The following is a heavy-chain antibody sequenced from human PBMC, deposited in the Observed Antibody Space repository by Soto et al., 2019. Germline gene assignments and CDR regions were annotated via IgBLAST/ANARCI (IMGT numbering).Heavy chain of an antibody. CDR1: GFTFSSYA. V-gene: IGHV3-23*01. Sequence: QTGGSLRLSCAASGFTFSSYAMSWVRQAPGKGLEWVSAISGSGGSTYYADSVKGRFTISRDNSKNTLYLQMNSLRAEDTAVYYCAKGEGSGWYNFLNAFDIWGQGTMVTVSS. J-gene: IGHJ3*02. CDR2: ISGSGGST. D-gene: IGHD6-19*01. CDR3: AKGEGSGWYNFLNAFDI.